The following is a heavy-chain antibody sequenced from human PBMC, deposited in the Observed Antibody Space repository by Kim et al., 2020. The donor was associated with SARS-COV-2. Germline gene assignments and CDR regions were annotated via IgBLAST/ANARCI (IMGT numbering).Heavy chain of an antibody. Sequence: KFQGRVTITADESTSTAYMELSSLRSEDTAVYYCARDGTHYYDSSGTNDYWGQGTLVTVSS. J-gene: IGHJ4*02. V-gene: IGHV1-69*01. CDR3: ARDGTHYYDSSGTNDY. D-gene: IGHD3-22*01.